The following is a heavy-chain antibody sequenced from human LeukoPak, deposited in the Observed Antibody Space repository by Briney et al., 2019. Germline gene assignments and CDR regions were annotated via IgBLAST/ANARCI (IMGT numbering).Heavy chain of an antibody. CDR3: ARLNNWNDGALDI. J-gene: IGHJ3*02. CDR2: ISNDGSNI. Sequence: PGGSLRLSCAVSGFTFRLYAMAWVRQAPGKGLEWGAVISNDGSNIYYADSVRGRFTISRDNSKNTLYLQMNSLKSEDTALYFCARLNNWNDGALDIWGQGTMVPVSS. D-gene: IGHD1-20*01. CDR1: GFTFRLYA. V-gene: IGHV3-30-3*01.